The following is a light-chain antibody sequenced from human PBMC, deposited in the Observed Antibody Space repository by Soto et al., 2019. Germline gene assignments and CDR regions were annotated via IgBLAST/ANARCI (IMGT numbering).Light chain of an antibody. Sequence: EIVLSQSPATLSLSPGEVATLYFRASQTINTYYLAWYQQKPGQAPRLLIYGASSRATGIPDRFSGRGSGTDFTLTTSRLDPEDFAVYYCQQYGTSPWTFGQGTKVDIK. CDR3: QQYGTSPWT. J-gene: IGKJ1*01. CDR1: QTINTYY. CDR2: GAS. V-gene: IGKV3-20*01.